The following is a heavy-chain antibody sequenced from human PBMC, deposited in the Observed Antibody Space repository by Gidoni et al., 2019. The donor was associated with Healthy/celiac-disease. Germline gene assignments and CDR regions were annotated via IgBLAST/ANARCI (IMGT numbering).Heavy chain of an antibody. V-gene: IGHV1-2*02. D-gene: IGHD3-10*01. Sequence: QVQLVQSGAEVKKPGASVKVSCKASGYTFTGYYMHWVRQAPGQGLEWMGWINPNSGGTNYAQKYQGRVTMTRNPSISTAYMELSRLRSDDTAVYYCGRSGFIGSADWYFDLWGRGTLVTVSS. J-gene: IGHJ2*01. CDR1: GYTFTGYY. CDR3: GRSGFIGSADWYFDL. CDR2: INPNSGGT.